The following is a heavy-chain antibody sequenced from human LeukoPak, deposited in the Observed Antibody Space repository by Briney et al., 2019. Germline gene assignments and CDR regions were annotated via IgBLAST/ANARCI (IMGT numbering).Heavy chain of an antibody. CDR1: GFTFNDYY. CDR2: ISRSGTTI. CDR3: ARDRIYYGSGSRFDY. Sequence: GGSLRLSCAASGFTFNDYYMCWIRQAPGKGLGGVSYISRSGTTIYYADSVKGRFTISRDNAKNSLFLQMNSLRAEDTAAYYCARDRIYYGSGSRFDYWGQGTLVTVSS. D-gene: IGHD3-10*01. J-gene: IGHJ4*02. V-gene: IGHV3-11*04.